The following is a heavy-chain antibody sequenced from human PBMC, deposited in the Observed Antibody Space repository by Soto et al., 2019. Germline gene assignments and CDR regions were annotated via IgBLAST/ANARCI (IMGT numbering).Heavy chain of an antibody. D-gene: IGHD2-2*03. CDR3: ARLNGYCIGTNCHGYYGMDV. J-gene: IGHJ6*02. Sequence: PSETLSLTCTVSGGSVGSSSYSWGWIRQSPGKGLEWIGTIYSSENTYYNTSLLSRVTISVDTSKNEFSLRLSSVTAADTAVYYCARLNGYCIGTNCHGYYGMDVWGQGTTVTVSS. CDR1: GGSVGSSSYS. CDR2: IYSSENT. V-gene: IGHV4-39*01.